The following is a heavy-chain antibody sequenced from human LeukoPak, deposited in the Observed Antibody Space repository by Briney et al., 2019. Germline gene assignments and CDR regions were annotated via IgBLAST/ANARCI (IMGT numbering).Heavy chain of an antibody. D-gene: IGHD1-26*01. Sequence: GGSLRLSCAASGFTFSSYELNWVRQAPGKGLEWISYITVSGSSMYYADSVKGRFTISRDNAKTSLHLQMNSLRAEDTALYYCVVHSASSCYWGQGTLVTVS. V-gene: IGHV3-48*03. CDR1: GFTFSSYE. CDR3: VVHSASSCY. CDR2: ITVSGSSM. J-gene: IGHJ4*02.